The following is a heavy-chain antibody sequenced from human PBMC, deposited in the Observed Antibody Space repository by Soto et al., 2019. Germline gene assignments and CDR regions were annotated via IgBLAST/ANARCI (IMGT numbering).Heavy chain of an antibody. D-gene: IGHD3-16*01. Sequence: QVQLVQPGDEVKKPGASVKFSCKASGYIFVNYVIAWVRQAPGQGLEWMGWISPYTGNTHSATKVQGRLTMTTDTSTSTAYMDLGSLTSDDTAVYYCVMVDNYVTPTPQDVWGQGTTVTVSS. CDR3: VMVDNYVTPTPQDV. CDR1: GYIFVNYV. CDR2: ISPYTGNT. J-gene: IGHJ6*02. V-gene: IGHV1-18*01.